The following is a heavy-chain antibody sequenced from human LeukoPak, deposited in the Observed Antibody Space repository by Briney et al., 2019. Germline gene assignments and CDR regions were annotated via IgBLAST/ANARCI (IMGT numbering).Heavy chain of an antibody. V-gene: IGHV3-48*01. CDR2: ISSSSSTI. CDR3: ARVSVSTHDAFDT. D-gene: IGHD3-10*01. Sequence: GGSLKLSCAASGFSFSSYSMNWARQSPGKGLEWDSYISSSSSTISYADSVKGRFTISRDNAKNSLYLQMNSLRAEDTALYYCARVSVSTHDAFDTWGQGTMVTVSS. CDR1: GFSFSSYS. J-gene: IGHJ3*02.